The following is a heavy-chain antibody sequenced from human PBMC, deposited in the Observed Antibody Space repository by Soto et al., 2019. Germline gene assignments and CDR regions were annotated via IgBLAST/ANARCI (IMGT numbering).Heavy chain of an antibody. Sequence: QVQLMQSGAEVKKPGASVTISCKASGYTFTSYYIHWVRQAPRQGLEWMAIINPSGGSTNYAQKSPSRPTLXRDTSTSTVNMELSSLSSEDTAVYYCARDLTAADYWGQGTLVTVSS. D-gene: IGHD6-13*01. J-gene: IGHJ4*02. CDR3: ARDLTAADY. V-gene: IGHV1-46*04. CDR2: INPSGGST. CDR1: GYTFTSYY.